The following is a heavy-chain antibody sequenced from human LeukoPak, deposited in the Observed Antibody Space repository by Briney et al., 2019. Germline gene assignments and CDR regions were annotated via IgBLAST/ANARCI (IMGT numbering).Heavy chain of an antibody. Sequence: GGSLRLSCAASGFTFSSYDMTWVRQAPGKGLEWVSAISGSGGSTYYADSVKGRFTISRDNSKNTLYLQMNSLSAEDTAVYYCARSGWYGYYFDYGGQGTLVTVSS. D-gene: IGHD6-19*01. V-gene: IGHV3-23*01. CDR1: GFTFSSYD. J-gene: IGHJ4*02. CDR3: ARSGWYGYYFDY. CDR2: ISGSGGST.